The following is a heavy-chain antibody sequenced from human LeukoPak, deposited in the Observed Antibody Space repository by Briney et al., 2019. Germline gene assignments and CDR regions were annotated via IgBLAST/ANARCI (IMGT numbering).Heavy chain of an antibody. CDR2: ISSSSSYI. J-gene: IGHJ6*03. CDR1: GFTFSTYS. CDR3: AKDRKHSLRLPPGPYYMDV. Sequence: PGGSLRLSCAASGFTFSTYSMNWVRQAPGKGLEWVSSISSSSSYIYYADSVKGRFTISRDNAKNSLYLQMNSLRAEDTAVYYCAKDRKHSLRLPPGPYYMDVWGKGTTVTISS. V-gene: IGHV3-21*01. D-gene: IGHD4-17*01.